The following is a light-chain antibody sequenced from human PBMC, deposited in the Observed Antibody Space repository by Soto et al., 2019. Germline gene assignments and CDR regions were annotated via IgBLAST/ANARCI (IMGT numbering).Light chain of an antibody. Sequence: DIQMTQSPSTLSASVGDRVTITCRASQSISSWLAWYQQKPGKAPKLLIYDASNLDSGVPSRFSGGGSGTGFSLTISSLQPDDFATYYCQQYNYFWAFGQGTRVEIK. CDR2: DAS. CDR1: QSISSW. J-gene: IGKJ1*01. V-gene: IGKV1-5*01. CDR3: QQYNYFWA.